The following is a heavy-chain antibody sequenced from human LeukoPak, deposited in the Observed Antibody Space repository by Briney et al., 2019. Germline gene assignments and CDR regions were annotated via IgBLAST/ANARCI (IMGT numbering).Heavy chain of an antibody. J-gene: IGHJ3*02. CDR3: ARVRGYSYGLSAAFDI. Sequence: ASVKVSCKASGYTFTGYYMHWVRQAPGQGLEWIGWINPNSGGTNYAQKFQGRVTMTRDTSISTAYMELSRLRSDDTAVYYCARVRGYSYGLSAAFDIWGQGTMVTVPS. V-gene: IGHV1-2*02. CDR1: GYTFTGYY. D-gene: IGHD5-18*01. CDR2: INPNSGGT.